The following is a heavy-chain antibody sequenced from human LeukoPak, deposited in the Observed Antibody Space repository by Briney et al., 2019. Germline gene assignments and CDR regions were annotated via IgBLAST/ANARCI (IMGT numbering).Heavy chain of an antibody. Sequence: VGSLRLSRAPSGFSLSTYSLNTVRQTPGKGVGCVSYICVRGIIHYADSVKGRFTISRDNARNSLSLQMNRLRAGDTGVYFCATAPHGASEYIDVWGRGTTVSVS. CDR1: GFSLSTYS. CDR2: ICVRGII. J-gene: IGHJ6*03. D-gene: IGHD3-16*01. CDR3: ATAPHGASEYIDV. V-gene: IGHV3-48*01.